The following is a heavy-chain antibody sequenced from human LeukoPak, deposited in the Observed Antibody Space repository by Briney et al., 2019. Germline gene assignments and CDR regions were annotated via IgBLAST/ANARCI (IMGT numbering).Heavy chain of an antibody. CDR3: VSHSDTLTSYSFDY. CDR1: GFTVSGNY. CDR2: IYSAGNT. J-gene: IGHJ4*02. Sequence: GGSLRLSCAASGFTVSGNYMSWVRQAPGKGLEWVSIIYSAGNTYYADSVKGRFTISRDSSKNTLSLQMNSLRAEDTAVYYCVSHSDTLTSYSFDYWGQGSLVTVSS. V-gene: IGHV3-53*01. D-gene: IGHD3-9*01.